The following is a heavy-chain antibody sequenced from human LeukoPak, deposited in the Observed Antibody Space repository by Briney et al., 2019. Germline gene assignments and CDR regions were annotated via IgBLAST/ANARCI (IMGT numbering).Heavy chain of an antibody. J-gene: IGHJ1*01. CDR3: ARVPLYDSNDYYYPH. D-gene: IGHD3-22*01. CDR1: GYTFTSYG. Sequence: ASVKVSCKASGYTFTSYGISWVRQAPGQRLEWMAWINTGNGNARYSQNFQGRVTISRDTSATTAYMELSSLRSEDTAIYYCARVPLYDSNDYYYPHWGQGTLVTVSS. V-gene: IGHV1-3*04. CDR2: INTGNGNA.